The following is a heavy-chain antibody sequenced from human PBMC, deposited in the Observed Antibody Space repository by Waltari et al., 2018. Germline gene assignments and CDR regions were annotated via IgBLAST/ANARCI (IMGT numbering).Heavy chain of an antibody. V-gene: IGHV3-74*03. J-gene: IGHJ3*01. CDR1: GATPSRSG. CDR2: INNDGSST. CDR3: ARAGLLGAFDV. D-gene: IGHD2-15*01. Sequence: EVQLVESGGGLVQPGGSSRTSCAASGATPSRSGIHWVRQSPGKGLMWVSRINNDGSSTVYADSVKGRFTISRDDAKNTVSLQMNNLSAEDTALYYCARAGLLGAFDVWGQGTMVTVSS.